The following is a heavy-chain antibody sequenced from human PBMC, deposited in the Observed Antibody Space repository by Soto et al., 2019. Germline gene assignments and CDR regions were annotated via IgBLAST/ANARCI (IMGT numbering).Heavy chain of an antibody. CDR2: MNPNSGNT. CDR3: ARGISHYDFWSGYYYYYYGMDV. V-gene: IGHV1-8*01. Sequence: ASVKVSCKASGYTFTSYDINWVRQATGQGLEWMGWMNPNSGNTGYAQKFQGRVTMTRNTSISTAYMELSSLRSEDTAVYYCARGISHYDFWSGYYYYYYGMDVWGQGTTVTVSS. J-gene: IGHJ6*02. D-gene: IGHD3-3*01. CDR1: GYTFTSYD.